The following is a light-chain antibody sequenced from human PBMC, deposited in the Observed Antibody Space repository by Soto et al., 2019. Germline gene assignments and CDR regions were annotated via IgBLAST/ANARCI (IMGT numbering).Light chain of an antibody. Sequence: QSVLTQPPSVSAAPGQKVSISCSGSSSNIGNNYVSWYQHLPGTAPKLLIYDNNKRPSGIPDRFCGSKSGTSATLGITGLRTGDEADYYCGTWDTSLSRYLVFGAGTKLTVL. J-gene: IGLJ2*01. V-gene: IGLV1-51*01. CDR2: DNN. CDR1: SSNIGNNY. CDR3: GTWDTSLSRYLV.